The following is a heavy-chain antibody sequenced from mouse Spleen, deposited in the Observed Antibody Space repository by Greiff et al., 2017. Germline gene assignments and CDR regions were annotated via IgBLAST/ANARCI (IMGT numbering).Heavy chain of an antibody. CDR1: GYAFSSYW. CDR3: ARDHDYRGFDY. CDR2: IYPGDGDT. V-gene: IGHV1-80*01. Sequence: VQLQQSGAELVKPGASVKISCKASGYAFSSYWMNWVKQRPGKGLEWIGQIYPGDGDTNYNGKFKGKATLTADKSSSTAYMQLSSLTSEDSAVYFCARDHDYRGFDYWGQGTTLTVSS. D-gene: IGHD2-4*01. J-gene: IGHJ2*01.